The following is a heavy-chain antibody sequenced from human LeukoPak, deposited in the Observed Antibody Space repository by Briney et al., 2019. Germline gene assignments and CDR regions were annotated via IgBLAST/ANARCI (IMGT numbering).Heavy chain of an antibody. Sequence: SETLSLTCTVSGGSISSSSYYWGWIRQPPGKGLEWIGSIYYSGSTYYNPSLKGRVTISVDTSKNQFSLKLSSVTAADTAVYYCARKYSSGWYHDYWGQGTLVTVSS. J-gene: IGHJ4*02. CDR3: ARKYSSGWYHDY. D-gene: IGHD6-19*01. CDR1: GGSISSSSYY. V-gene: IGHV4-39*01. CDR2: IYYSGST.